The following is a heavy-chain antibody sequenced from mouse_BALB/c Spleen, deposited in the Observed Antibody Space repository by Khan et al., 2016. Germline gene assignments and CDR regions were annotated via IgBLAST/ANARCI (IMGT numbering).Heavy chain of an antibody. CDR1: GYTFTSYW. CDR3: TRGDAMDY. Sequence: QLQLQQPGAELVRPGASVKLSCKASGYTFTSYWINWVKQRPGQGLEWIGNIYPSDSYTNYNQKFKDKATLTVDKSSSTAYMQLSSPTSEDSAVYYCTRGDAMDYWGQGTSVTVSS. CDR2: IYPSDSYT. V-gene: IGHV1-69*02. J-gene: IGHJ4*01.